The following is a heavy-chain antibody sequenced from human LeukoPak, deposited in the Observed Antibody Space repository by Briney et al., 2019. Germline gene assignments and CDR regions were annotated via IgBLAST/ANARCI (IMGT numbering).Heavy chain of an antibody. J-gene: IGHJ6*02. CDR3: ARDRYYDSSGYYRDQYYYYGMDV. D-gene: IGHD3-22*01. Sequence: ASVKVSCKASGGTFSSYAISWVRQAPGQGLEWMGRIIPILGIANYARKFQGRVTITADKSTSTAYMELSSLRSEDTAVYYCARDRYYDSSGYYRDQYYYYGMDVWGQGTTVTVSS. V-gene: IGHV1-69*04. CDR1: GGTFSSYA. CDR2: IIPILGIA.